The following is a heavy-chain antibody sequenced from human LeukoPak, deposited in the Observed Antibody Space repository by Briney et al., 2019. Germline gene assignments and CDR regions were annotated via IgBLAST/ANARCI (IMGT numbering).Heavy chain of an antibody. CDR1: GFTFDDYA. Sequence: PGGSLRLSCAASGFTFDDYAMHWVRQAPGKGLEWVSGISWNSGSIGYADSVKGRFTISRDNAKNSLYLQMNSLRAEDTALYYCAKDMGSGYSSGWYPLGFDPWGQGTLVTVSS. V-gene: IGHV3-9*01. CDR2: ISWNSGSI. D-gene: IGHD6-19*01. CDR3: AKDMGSGYSSGWYPLGFDP. J-gene: IGHJ5*02.